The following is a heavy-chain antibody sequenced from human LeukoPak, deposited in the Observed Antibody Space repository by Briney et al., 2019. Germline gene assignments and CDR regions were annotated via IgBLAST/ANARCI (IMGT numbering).Heavy chain of an antibody. Sequence: GGSLRLSCAASGFTFSGFAMSWVRRTPGKGLEWVSGISGSGDNTLYADSVKGRFTISRDNSKNTLYLEMNSLRAEDTAVYYCARTRRFGELYVGYWGQGTLVTVSS. CDR1: GFTFSGFA. CDR2: ISGSGDNT. D-gene: IGHD3-10*01. V-gene: IGHV3-23*01. CDR3: ARTRRFGELYVGY. J-gene: IGHJ4*02.